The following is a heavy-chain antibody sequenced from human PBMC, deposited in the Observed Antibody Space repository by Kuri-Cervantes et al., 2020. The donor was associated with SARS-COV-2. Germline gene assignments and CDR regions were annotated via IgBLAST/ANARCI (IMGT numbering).Heavy chain of an antibody. CDR3: ARDGAWGPVEGFDY. CDR1: GFMFTSYG. CDR2: IRYDGSNK. V-gene: IGHV3-30*02. J-gene: IGHJ4*02. D-gene: IGHD3-16*01. Sequence: GESLKISCVASGFMFTSYGMHWVRQAPGKGLEWVAFIRYDGSNKYYADSVKGRFTISRDNAKNSLYLQMSSLRAEDTAVYYCARDGAWGPVEGFDYWGQGTLVTVSS.